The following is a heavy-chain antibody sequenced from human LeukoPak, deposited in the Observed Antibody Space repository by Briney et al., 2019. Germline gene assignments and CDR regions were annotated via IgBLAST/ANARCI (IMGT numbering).Heavy chain of an antibody. CDR1: GGSISSYY. Sequence: PSETLSLTCTVSGGSISSYYWSWIRQPPGKGLEWNGYIYYSGSTNYNPSLKSRVTISVDTSKNQFSLKLSSVTAADTAVYYCARDLYYFIYWGQGTLVTVSS. CDR3: ARDLYYFIY. V-gene: IGHV4-59*01. J-gene: IGHJ4*02. D-gene: IGHD2-8*01. CDR2: IYYSGST.